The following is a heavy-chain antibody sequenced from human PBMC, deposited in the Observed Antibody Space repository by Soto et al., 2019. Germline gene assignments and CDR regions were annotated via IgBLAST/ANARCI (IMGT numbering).Heavy chain of an antibody. Sequence: QVQLVQSGAEVKKPGASVKVSCKASGYTFTSYGISWVRQAPGQGLEWMGWISAYNGNTNYAQKLQGRVTMTTDTSTSTAYMELRSLRSDDTAVYYCARDIRRYYDSSAAGAFDIWGQGTMVTVSS. J-gene: IGHJ3*02. CDR2: ISAYNGNT. CDR1: GYTFTSYG. V-gene: IGHV1-18*01. CDR3: ARDIRRYYDSSAAGAFDI. D-gene: IGHD3-22*01.